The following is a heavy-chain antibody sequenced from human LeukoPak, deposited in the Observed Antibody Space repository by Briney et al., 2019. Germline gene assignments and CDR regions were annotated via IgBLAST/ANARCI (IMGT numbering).Heavy chain of an antibody. CDR2: IYSADSA. D-gene: IGHD6-13*01. CDR3: ARDLDSSSWSICYFDY. J-gene: IGHJ4*02. CDR1: GFTVSRNY. Sequence: GGSLGLSCAASGFTVSRNYMSWVRQAPGKGLEWVSVIYSADSAYYADSVRGRFTISRDNSKNTLYLQMNSLRADDTAVYYCARDLDSSSWSICYFDYWGQGTLVTVFS. V-gene: IGHV3-53*01.